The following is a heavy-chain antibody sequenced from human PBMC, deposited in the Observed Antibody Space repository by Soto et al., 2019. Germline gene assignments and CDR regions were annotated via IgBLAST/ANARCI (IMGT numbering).Heavy chain of an antibody. D-gene: IGHD3-10*01. J-gene: IGHJ4*02. CDR3: ARDRQTYYYGSGGLFDY. Sequence: QVQLVESGGGVVQPGRSLRLSCAASGFTFSSYGMHWVRQAPGKGLEWVAVIGYDGSNKYYADSVKGRFTISRDNSKNSLNQQMNGLGAEDTAVYYCARDRQTYYYGSGGLFDYWGQGTLVTVSS. CDR2: IGYDGSNK. CDR1: GFTFSSYG. V-gene: IGHV3-33*01.